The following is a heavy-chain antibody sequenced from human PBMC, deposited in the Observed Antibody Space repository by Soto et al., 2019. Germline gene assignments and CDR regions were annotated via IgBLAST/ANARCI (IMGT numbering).Heavy chain of an antibody. CDR2: LSGSGRST. CDR1: GFTFSNYA. CDR3: ARDFLPSHLNMGGLCWFDP. Sequence: GGSLRLSCAASGFTFSNYAMSWVRQAPGKGLEWVSALSGSGRSTYYADSVKGRFTISRDNAKNSLYLQMNSLRAEDTAVYYCARDFLPSHLNMGGLCWFDPWGQGTLVTVSS. D-gene: IGHD3-16*01. J-gene: IGHJ5*02. V-gene: IGHV3-23*01.